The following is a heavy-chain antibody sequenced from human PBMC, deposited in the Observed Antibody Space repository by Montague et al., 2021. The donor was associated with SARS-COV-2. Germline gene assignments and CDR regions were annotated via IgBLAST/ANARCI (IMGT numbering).Heavy chain of an antibody. Sequence: TLSLTCTVSGDSISSGSYYWSWIRQPAGKVLEWIGRIYTSGSTNYNPSLKSRVTISVDTSKNQFSLKLSSVTAADTAVYYCARDRPPVATTFYYYYYGMDVWGQGTTVTVSS. CDR3: ARDRPPVATTFYYYYYGMDV. D-gene: IGHD5-12*01. J-gene: IGHJ6*02. V-gene: IGHV4-61*02. CDR1: GDSISSGSYY. CDR2: IYTSGST.